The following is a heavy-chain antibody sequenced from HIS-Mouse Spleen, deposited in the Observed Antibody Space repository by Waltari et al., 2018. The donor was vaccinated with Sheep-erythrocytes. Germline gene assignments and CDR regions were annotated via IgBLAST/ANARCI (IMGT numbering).Heavy chain of an antibody. CDR3: ARHKDTAMVHFDY. CDR2: THYSGST. Sequence: QLQLQESGPGLVKPSETLSLTCTVSGGSISSSSYYWGWIRQPPGKGLEWIGSTHYSGSTYYIPSLKSRVTISVDTSKNQFSLKLSSVTAADTAVYYCARHKDTAMVHFDYWGQGTLVTVSS. V-gene: IGHV4-39*01. J-gene: IGHJ4*02. CDR1: GGSISSSSYY. D-gene: IGHD5-18*01.